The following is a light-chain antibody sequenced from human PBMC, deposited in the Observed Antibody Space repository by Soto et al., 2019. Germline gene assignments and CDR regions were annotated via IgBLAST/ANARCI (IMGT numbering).Light chain of an antibody. CDR3: QQYSNWPET. CDR2: DAS. Sequence: EIVMTQSPATLSVSPGGRASLSCRASQNISSNLAWYQQKPGQAPRLLIYDASTRATGIPARFSGSGSGTEFTLTISSLQSEDFAVYYCQQYSNWPETFGQGTKVDIK. CDR1: QNISSN. J-gene: IGKJ1*01. V-gene: IGKV3-15*01.